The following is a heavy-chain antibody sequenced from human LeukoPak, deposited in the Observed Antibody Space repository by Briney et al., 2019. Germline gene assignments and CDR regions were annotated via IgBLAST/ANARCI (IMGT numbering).Heavy chain of an antibody. J-gene: IGHJ4*02. CDR3: AWGGNSGSYAEN. D-gene: IGHD1-26*01. CDR2: FYTSGST. V-gene: IGHV4-4*07. Sequence: SETLSLTCTVTGGSISNDYWSWIRQPAGKGLEWIGRFYTSGSTDYNPSLKSRVTMSVDTSKNQFSLNLRSVTAADTAMYYCAWGGNSGSYAENWGQGTLVTVSS. CDR1: GGSISNDY.